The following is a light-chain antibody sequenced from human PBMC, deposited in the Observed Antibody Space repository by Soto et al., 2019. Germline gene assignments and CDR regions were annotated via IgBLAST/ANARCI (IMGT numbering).Light chain of an antibody. J-gene: IGKJ4*01. CDR3: QQRDNWPLT. CDR2: DTS. Sequence: EIVLTQSPATLSLSPGERATLSCRASQSISSHLAWYQQKPGQAPRLLMFDTSNRATGIPARFSGSGSGTDFTLTISSLEPEDREVYNWQQRDNWPLTFGGGTRVEVE. CDR1: QSISSH. V-gene: IGKV3-11*01.